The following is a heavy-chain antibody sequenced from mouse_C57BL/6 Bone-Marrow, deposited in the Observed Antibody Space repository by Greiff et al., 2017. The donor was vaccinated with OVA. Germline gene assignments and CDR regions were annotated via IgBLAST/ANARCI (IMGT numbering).Heavy chain of an antibody. D-gene: IGHD2-4*01. CDR2: ISSGGSYT. J-gene: IGHJ4*01. V-gene: IGHV5-6*01. Sequence: DVHLVESGGDLVKPGGSLKLSCAASGFTFSSYGMSWVRQTPDKRLEWVATISSGGSYTYYPDSVKGRFTISRDNAKNTLYLQMSSLKSEDTAMYYCAVMITTDYAMDYWGQGTSVTVSS. CDR3: AVMITTDYAMDY. CDR1: GFTFSSYG.